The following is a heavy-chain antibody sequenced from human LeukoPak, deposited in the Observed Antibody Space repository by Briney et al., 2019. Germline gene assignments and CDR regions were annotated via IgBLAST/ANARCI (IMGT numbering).Heavy chain of an antibody. J-gene: IGHJ6*02. V-gene: IGHV3-11*01. Sequence: GGSLRLSCAASGFTFSDYYMSWIRQAPGKGLEWVSFMSGSGSNMYYADSVKGRFTISRANAKNSLYLQMNSLTVEDTAVYYCAREKTVGGDSNYHYYGMDVCGQGTTVTVSS. CDR1: GFTFSDYY. D-gene: IGHD4-17*01. CDR2: MSGSGSNM. CDR3: AREKTVGGDSNYHYYGMDV.